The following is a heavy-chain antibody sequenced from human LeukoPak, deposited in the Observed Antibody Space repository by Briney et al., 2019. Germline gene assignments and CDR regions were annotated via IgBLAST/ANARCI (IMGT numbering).Heavy chain of an antibody. D-gene: IGHD2-21*01. Sequence: PSETLSLTCSVSGGYISSSNPYWGWIRQPPGKGLEWIGTLSYDGNTFYNPSLKSRITISVDTSKSQFSLRLSSVTAADTALYYCARHIQGTNVCDYWGQGTLVTVPS. CDR2: LSYDGNT. CDR1: GGYISSSNPY. J-gene: IGHJ4*02. V-gene: IGHV4-39*01. CDR3: ARHIQGTNVCDY.